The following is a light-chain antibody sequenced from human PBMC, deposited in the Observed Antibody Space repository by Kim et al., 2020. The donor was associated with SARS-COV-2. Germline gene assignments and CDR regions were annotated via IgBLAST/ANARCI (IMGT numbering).Light chain of an antibody. V-gene: IGKV3-11*01. Sequence: LSLSPGERATLSCRASQSVSSYVAWYQQKPGQAPRLLIYDASNRATGIPARFSGSGSGTDFTLTISSLEPEDFAVYYCQQRSNSWTFGQGTKLEI. CDR2: DAS. J-gene: IGKJ1*01. CDR1: QSVSSY. CDR3: QQRSNSWT.